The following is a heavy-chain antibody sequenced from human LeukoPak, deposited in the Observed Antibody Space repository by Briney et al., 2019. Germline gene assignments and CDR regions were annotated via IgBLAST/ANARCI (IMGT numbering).Heavy chain of an antibody. V-gene: IGHV3-9*01. CDR3: ARGPITMIVVVPDY. CDR2: ISWNSGSM. Sequence: GGSLRLSCAASGFTFDDYAMHWVRQAPGKGLEWVSGISWNSGSMDYADSVKGRFTISRDNAKNSLYLQMNSLRAEDTAVYYCARGPITMIVVVPDYWGQGTLVTVSS. J-gene: IGHJ4*02. CDR1: GFTFDDYA. D-gene: IGHD3-22*01.